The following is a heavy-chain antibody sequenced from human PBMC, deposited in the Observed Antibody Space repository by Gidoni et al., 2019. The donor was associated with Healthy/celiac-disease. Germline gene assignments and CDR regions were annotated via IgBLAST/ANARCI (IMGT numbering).Heavy chain of an antibody. D-gene: IGHD7-27*01. CDR3: ARDHLLGGWFDP. J-gene: IGHJ5*02. Sequence: QVQLQESGPGLVKPSETMSLTCTVSGGSISSYYWSWIRQPPGKGLEWIGYIYYSGSTNYNPSLKSRVTISVDTSKNQFSLKLSSVTAADTAVYYCARDHLLGGWFDPWGQGTLVTVSS. V-gene: IGHV4-59*01. CDR2: IYYSGST. CDR1: GGSISSYY.